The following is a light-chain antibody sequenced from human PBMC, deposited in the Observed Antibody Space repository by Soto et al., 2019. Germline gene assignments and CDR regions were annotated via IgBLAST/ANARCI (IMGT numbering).Light chain of an antibody. J-gene: IGKJ1*01. Sequence: EIVLTQSPGTLSLSPGERATLSCRASQSVSSSYLAWYQQKPGQAPRPLIYGASSRAIGIPDRFSGSGSGTDFTLPIRRLEPEDFAVYYCQQYGSSPWTFGQGTKVEIK. CDR3: QQYGSSPWT. CDR2: GAS. V-gene: IGKV3-20*01. CDR1: QSVSSSY.